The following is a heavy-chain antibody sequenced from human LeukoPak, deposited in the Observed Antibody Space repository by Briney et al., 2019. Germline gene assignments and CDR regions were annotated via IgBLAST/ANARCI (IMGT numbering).Heavy chain of an antibody. CDR3: TRHEKSSGWYYDY. Sequence: SETLSLTCTVSGGSISNYYWSWIRQPPGKGLDWIGYIYYSGSTNYNPSLKSQVTISVDTSRNQFSLKLSSVTAADTAVYYCTRHEKSSGWYYDYWGQGTLVTVSS. CDR2: IYYSGST. D-gene: IGHD6-19*01. CDR1: GGSISNYY. V-gene: IGHV4-59*08. J-gene: IGHJ4*02.